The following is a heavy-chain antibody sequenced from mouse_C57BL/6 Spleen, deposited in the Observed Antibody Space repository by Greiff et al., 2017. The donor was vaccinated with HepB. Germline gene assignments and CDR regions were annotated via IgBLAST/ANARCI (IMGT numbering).Heavy chain of an antibody. CDR2: IYPGSGRT. Sequence: VQLQQSGAELVKPGASVKMSCKASGYTFTSYWITWVKQRPGQGLEWIGDIYPGSGRTNYHEKFKSKATLTVDTSSSTAYMQLSSLTSGHSAFYYCASNSGYPAWLAYWGQGTLVTVSA. D-gene: IGHD3-2*02. V-gene: IGHV1-55*01. CDR1: GYTFTSYW. CDR3: ASNSGYPAWLAY. J-gene: IGHJ3*01.